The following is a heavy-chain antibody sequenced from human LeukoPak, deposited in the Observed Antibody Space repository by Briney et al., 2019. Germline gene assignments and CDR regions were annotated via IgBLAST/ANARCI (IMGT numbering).Heavy chain of an antibody. V-gene: IGHV3-23*01. CDR3: AKGDILTGYLFDY. CDR1: GFTFSSYW. J-gene: IGHJ4*02. D-gene: IGHD3-9*01. CDR2: ISGSGGST. Sequence: GGSLRLSCAASGFTFSSYWMSWVRQAPGKGLEWVSAISGSGGSTYYADSVKGRFTISRDNSKNTLYLQMNSLRAEDTAVYYCAKGDILTGYLFDYWGQGTLVTVSS.